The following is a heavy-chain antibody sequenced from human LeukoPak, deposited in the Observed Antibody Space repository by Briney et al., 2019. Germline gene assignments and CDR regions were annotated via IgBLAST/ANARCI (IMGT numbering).Heavy chain of an antibody. CDR3: ARNGGGLFGPFDP. CDR2: IYPGASDT. J-gene: IGHJ5*02. V-gene: IGHV5-51*01. Sequence: VTIYPGASDTRYSPSFQGQLTISADKSISTAYLQWSSLKASDTAMYYCARNGGGLFGPFDPWGQGTLVTVSS. D-gene: IGHD3-3*01.